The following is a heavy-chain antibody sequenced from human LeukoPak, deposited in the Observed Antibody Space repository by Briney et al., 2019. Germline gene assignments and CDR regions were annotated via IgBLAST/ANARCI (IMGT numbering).Heavy chain of an antibody. Sequence: PSETLSLTCTVSGGSISSSSYYWGWIRQPPGKGLEWIGSIYYSGSAYYNPSLKSRVTISVDTSKNQFSLKLSSVTAADTAVYYCARVSYDFWSGYRYFDYWGQGTLVTVSS. J-gene: IGHJ4*02. CDR2: IYYSGSA. CDR1: GGSISSSSYY. D-gene: IGHD3-3*01. CDR3: ARVSYDFWSGYRYFDY. V-gene: IGHV4-39*07.